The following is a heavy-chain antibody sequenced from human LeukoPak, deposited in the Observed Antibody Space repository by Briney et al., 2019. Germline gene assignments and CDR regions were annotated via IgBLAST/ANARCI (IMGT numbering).Heavy chain of an antibody. J-gene: IGHJ4*02. Sequence: GGSLRLSCAASGFTFSSYWMSWVRQAPGKGLEWVAVIKQDGSEKYYVDSVKGRFTISRDNAEKSLYLQMNSLRAADTAVYYCATSRTSDYWGQGTLVTVSS. V-gene: IGHV3-7*03. CDR2: IKQDGSEK. CDR1: GFTFSSYW. CDR3: ATSRTSDY. D-gene: IGHD1-14*01.